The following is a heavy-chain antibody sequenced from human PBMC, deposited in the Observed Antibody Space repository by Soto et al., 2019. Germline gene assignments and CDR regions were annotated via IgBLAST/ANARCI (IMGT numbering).Heavy chain of an antibody. J-gene: IGHJ4*02. D-gene: IGHD6-6*01. V-gene: IGHV4-30-2*01. Sequence: QLQLQESGSGLVKPSQTLSLTCAVSGGSISRGGFSWSWFRQPPGKGLESLGYIDHMGSTYYNPSLKSRVTISVARSKNQSSLKLSAVTAADTAVYYCAGGIAARPLGYWGQGTLVTVSS. CDR1: GGSISRGGFS. CDR2: IDHMGST. CDR3: AGGIAARPLGY.